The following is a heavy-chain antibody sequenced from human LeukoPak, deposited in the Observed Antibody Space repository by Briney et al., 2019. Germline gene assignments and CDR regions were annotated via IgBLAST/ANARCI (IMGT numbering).Heavy chain of an antibody. D-gene: IGHD3-9*01. CDR1: GYTFTSYD. CDR2: MNPNSGNT. Sequence: GASVKVSCKASGYTFTSYDINWVRQATGQGLEWMGWMNPNSGNTGYAQKFQGRVTMTRNTSISTAYMELSSLRSEDTAVYYCARDKSYDILTGYYSRTGYFDYWGQGTLVTVSS. J-gene: IGHJ4*02. CDR3: ARDKSYDILTGYYSRTGYFDY. V-gene: IGHV1-8*01.